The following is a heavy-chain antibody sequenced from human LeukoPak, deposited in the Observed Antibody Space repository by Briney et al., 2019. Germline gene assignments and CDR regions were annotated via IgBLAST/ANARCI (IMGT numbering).Heavy chain of an antibody. Sequence: SQTLSLTCTVSGGSISSGGYYWSWIRQHPGKGLEWIGYIYYGGSTYYNPSLKSRVTISVDTSKNQFSLKLSSVTAADTAAYYCARFSAWSGYLGLNYWGQGTLVTVSS. J-gene: IGHJ4*02. D-gene: IGHD3-3*01. CDR3: ARFSAWSGYLGLNY. V-gene: IGHV4-31*03. CDR1: GGSISSGGYY. CDR2: IYYGGST.